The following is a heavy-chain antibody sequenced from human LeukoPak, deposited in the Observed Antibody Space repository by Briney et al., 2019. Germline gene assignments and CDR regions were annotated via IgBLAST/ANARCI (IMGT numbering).Heavy chain of an antibody. CDR3: AKDRHEYGDRKTTDY. CDR1: GFTFSSYS. D-gene: IGHD4-17*01. CDR2: ISSSSSTI. J-gene: IGHJ4*02. Sequence: GGSLRLSCAASGFTFSSYSMNWVRQAPGKGLEWVSYISSSSSTIYYADSVEGRFTISRDNAKNSLYLQMNSLRAEDTAVYYCAKDRHEYGDRKTTDYWGQGTLVTVSS. V-gene: IGHV3-48*04.